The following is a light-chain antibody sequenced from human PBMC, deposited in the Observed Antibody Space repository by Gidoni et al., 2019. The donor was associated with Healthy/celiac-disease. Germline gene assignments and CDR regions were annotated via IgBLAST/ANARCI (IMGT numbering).Light chain of an antibody. Sequence: DIQMTQSPSSLSASVGDRVTITCRASQSISSYLNWYQQKPGKAPKLLIYAASSLQSRVPSRFSGSGSGTDFTLTISSLQPEDFATYYCQQSYSTPRSTFGQGTRLEIK. V-gene: IGKV1-39*01. CDR2: AAS. CDR1: QSISSY. J-gene: IGKJ5*01. CDR3: QQSYSTPRST.